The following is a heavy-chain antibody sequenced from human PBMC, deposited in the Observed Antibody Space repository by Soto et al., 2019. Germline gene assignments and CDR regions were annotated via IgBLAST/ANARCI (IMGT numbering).Heavy chain of an antibody. CDR2: INTNTGNP. V-gene: IGHV7-4-1*01. D-gene: IGHD3-10*01. CDR1: GYTFTSYA. Sequence: ASVKVSCKASGYTFTSYAMNWMRQAPGQGLEWMGWINTNTGNPTYAQGFTGRFVFSLDTSVSTAYLQICSLKAEDTAVYYCARLAWFGEYDHDYWGQGTLVTVSS. CDR3: ARLAWFGEYDHDY. J-gene: IGHJ4*02.